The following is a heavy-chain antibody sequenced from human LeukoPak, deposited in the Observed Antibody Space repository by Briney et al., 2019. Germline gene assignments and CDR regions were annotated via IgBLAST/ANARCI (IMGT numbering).Heavy chain of an antibody. V-gene: IGHV5-51*01. CDR1: GYTFSSYW. J-gene: IGHJ4*02. CDR2: IYPGDSDT. Sequence: GESLQISCKGSGYTFSSYWIAWVRQLPGKGLEWMGIIYPGDSDTRYSPSFQGQVTISADKSISTAYLQWSSLKASDTAMYYCARRDYGGKHFDYWGQGTLVTVSS. D-gene: IGHD4-23*01. CDR3: ARRDYGGKHFDY.